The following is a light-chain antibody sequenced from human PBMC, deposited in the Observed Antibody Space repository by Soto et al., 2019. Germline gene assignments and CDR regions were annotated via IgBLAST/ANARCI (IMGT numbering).Light chain of an antibody. J-gene: IGLJ3*02. CDR2: GNS. Sequence: QAVVTQPPSVSGAPGQRVTISCTGSSSNIGAGYGVHWYQQLPGPAPKLLIYGNSNRPSGVPDRFSGSNSGTSASLAITGLRAEDEADYYCQSYDISLSGWVFGGGTKLTVL. CDR1: SSNIGAGYG. CDR3: QSYDISLSGWV. V-gene: IGLV1-40*01.